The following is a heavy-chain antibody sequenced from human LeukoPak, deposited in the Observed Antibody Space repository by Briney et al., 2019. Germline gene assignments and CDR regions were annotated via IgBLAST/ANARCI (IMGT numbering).Heavy chain of an antibody. D-gene: IGHD2-15*01. J-gene: IGHJ4*02. CDR1: GFTFSSYG. V-gene: IGHV3-30*18. CDR2: ISYDGSNK. Sequence: GGSLRLSCAASGFTFSSYGMHWVRQAPGKGLEWVAVISYDGSNKYYADSVKGRFTISRDNSKNTLYLQMNSLRAEDTAVYYCAKDRWGYCSGGSCYFDYWGQGTLVTVSS. CDR3: AKDRWGYCSGGSCYFDY.